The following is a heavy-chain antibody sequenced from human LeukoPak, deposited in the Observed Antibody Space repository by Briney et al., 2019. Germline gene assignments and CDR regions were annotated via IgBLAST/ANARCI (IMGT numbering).Heavy chain of an antibody. Sequence: TGGSLRLSCVASTFTISNYWMSWVRQAPGKGLEWVAHKKKDGSEEYYVDSVKGRFIISRDNAKNSLYLQMNSLRAEDTAVYYCARDRGGGYFDYWGQGTLVTVSS. J-gene: IGHJ4*02. D-gene: IGHD3-16*01. V-gene: IGHV3-7*04. CDR2: KKKDGSEE. CDR1: TFTISNYW. CDR3: ARDRGGGYFDY.